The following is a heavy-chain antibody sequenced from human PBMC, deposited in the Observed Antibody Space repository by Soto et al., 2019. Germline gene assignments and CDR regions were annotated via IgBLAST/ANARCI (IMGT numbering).Heavy chain of an antibody. J-gene: IGHJ4*02. CDR2: MSHDGKNK. CDR3: ARDTTSGPGPEHYFDY. V-gene: IGHV3-30*03. D-gene: IGHD1-1*01. Sequence: PVGSLRLSCGASGFTFSTNVMHWVRQSPGKGLEWVAFMSHDGKNKYYVDSVKGRFTISRDNSKNTLYLQMNSLRAEDTAVYYCARDTTSGPGPEHYFDYWGQGTLVTVSS. CDR1: GFTFSTNV.